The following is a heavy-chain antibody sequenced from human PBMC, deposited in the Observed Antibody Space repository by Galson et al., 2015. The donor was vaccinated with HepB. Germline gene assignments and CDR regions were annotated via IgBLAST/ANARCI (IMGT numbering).Heavy chain of an antibody. V-gene: IGHV3-23*01. D-gene: IGHD6-13*01. Sequence: SLRLSCAASGFTFSTYAMSWVRQAPGKGLEWVSSISASGGMTSFAESVKGRFTISRDNSKNTLYLQMDSLRAEDTALYYCAKDPPGFGSTSPARFDFWGLGTLVTVSS. CDR2: ISASGGMT. CDR3: AKDPPGFGSTSPARFDF. J-gene: IGHJ4*02. CDR1: GFTFSTYA.